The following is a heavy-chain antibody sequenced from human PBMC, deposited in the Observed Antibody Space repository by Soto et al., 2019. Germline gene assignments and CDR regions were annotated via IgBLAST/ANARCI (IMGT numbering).Heavy chain of an antibody. J-gene: IGHJ4*02. CDR1: GFTFSSYA. Sequence: ESVGGVVQPGRSLRLSCAASGFTFSSYAMHWVRQAPGKGLEWVAVISYDGSNKYYADSVKGRFTISRDNSKNTLYLQMNSLRAEDTAVYYCARSTGDYGYWGQGTLVTVSS. CDR2: ISYDGSNK. D-gene: IGHD4-17*01. CDR3: ARSTGDYGY. V-gene: IGHV3-30-3*01.